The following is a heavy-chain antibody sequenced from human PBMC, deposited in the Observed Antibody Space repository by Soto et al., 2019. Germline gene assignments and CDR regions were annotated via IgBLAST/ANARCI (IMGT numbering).Heavy chain of an antibody. Sequence: QVQLVQSGAEVKKPGASVKVSCKASGYTFFTYGVTWVRQAPGQGLEWMGWISVYNGNTNYAQKLQGRVTLTTDISTSTAYMELRSLTSDETAVYYCARDSLSGTDAFDIWGQGTMVTVSS. V-gene: IGHV1-18*01. D-gene: IGHD1-26*01. CDR3: ARDSLSGTDAFDI. CDR2: ISVYNGNT. CDR1: GYTFFTYG. J-gene: IGHJ3*02.